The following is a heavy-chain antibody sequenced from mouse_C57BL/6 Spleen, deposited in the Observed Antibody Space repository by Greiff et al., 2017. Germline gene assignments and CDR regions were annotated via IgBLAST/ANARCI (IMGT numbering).Heavy chain of an antibody. J-gene: IGHJ3*01. CDR2: INPNYGTT. Sequence: EVQLQQSGPELVKPGASVKISCKASGYSFTDYNMNWVKQSPGKSLEWIGVINPNYGTTSYNQQFKGKATLTVDHSSSTAYMQLNSLTSEDSAVXYCARGGDYDAWFAYWGQGTLVTVSA. CDR3: ARGGDYDAWFAY. CDR1: GYSFTDYN. V-gene: IGHV1-39*01. D-gene: IGHD2-4*01.